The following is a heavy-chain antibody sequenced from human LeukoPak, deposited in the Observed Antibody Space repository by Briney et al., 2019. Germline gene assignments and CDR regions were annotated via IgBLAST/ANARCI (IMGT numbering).Heavy chain of an antibody. CDR3: ARRGYCSGGSCHSHAFDI. CDR1: GYTFTSYC. J-gene: IGHJ3*02. V-gene: IGHV5-51*01. CDR2: IYPTDSDT. D-gene: IGHD2-15*01. Sequence: GESLKIFCKGSGYTFTSYCIGWVRRMPGKGLEGMGVIYPTDSDTRYSPPFQGQVTISADKSISTAYLQWSSLKASDTAIYYCARRGYCSGGSCHSHAFDIWGQGTMVTVCS.